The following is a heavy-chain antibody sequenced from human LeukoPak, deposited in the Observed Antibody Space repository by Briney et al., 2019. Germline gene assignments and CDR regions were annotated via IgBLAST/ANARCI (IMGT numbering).Heavy chain of an antibody. CDR1: GFTFSSFE. D-gene: IGHD2/OR15-2a*01. J-gene: IGHJ4*02. V-gene: IGHV3-48*03. Sequence: PGGSLRLSCAASGFTFSSFEMNWVRQAPGKGLEWVSYIRASGSTIYYTDSVKGRFTISRDNAGNSLFLELNSLRVEDTAVYYCARELPTSKSRDPIDYWGQGTLVTVSS. CDR2: IRASGSTI. CDR3: ARELPTSKSRDPIDY.